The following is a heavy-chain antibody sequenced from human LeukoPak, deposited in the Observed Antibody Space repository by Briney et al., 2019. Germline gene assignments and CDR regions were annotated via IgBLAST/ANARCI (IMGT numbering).Heavy chain of an antibody. CDR3: ARSPRAGIAVAGTGSFDY. V-gene: IGHV4-34*01. Sequence: SETLSLTCAVYGGSFSGYYWSWIRQPPGKGLEWIGEINPSGSTNYNPSLKSRVTISVDTSKNQFSLKLSSVTAADTAVYYCARSPRAGIAVAGTGSFDYWGQGTLVTVSS. CDR1: GGSFSGYY. D-gene: IGHD6-19*01. CDR2: INPSGST. J-gene: IGHJ4*02.